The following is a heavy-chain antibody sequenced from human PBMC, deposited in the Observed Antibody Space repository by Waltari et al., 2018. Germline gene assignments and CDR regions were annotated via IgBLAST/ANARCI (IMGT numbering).Heavy chain of an antibody. CDR1: GGSISSSSYY. CDR2: IYYSGST. Sequence: QLQLQESGPGLVKPSETLSLTCTVSGGSISSSSYYWGWIRQPPGKGLEWIGSIYYSGSTYYNPSLKSRVTISVDTSKNQFSLKLSSVTAADTAVYYCASSSIAAPGPDYWGQGTLVTVSS. V-gene: IGHV4-39*01. CDR3: ASSSIAAPGPDY. D-gene: IGHD6-6*01. J-gene: IGHJ4*02.